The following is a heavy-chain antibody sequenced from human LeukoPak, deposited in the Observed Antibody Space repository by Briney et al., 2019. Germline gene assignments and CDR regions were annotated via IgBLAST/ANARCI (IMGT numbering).Heavy chain of an antibody. Sequence: SETLSLTCTVSGGSISSSSYYWGWIRQPPGKGLEWIGSIYYSGSTYYNPSLKSRVTISVDTSKNQFSLKLSSVTAADTAVYYCARDYGSGSYYNYDYYYYYMDVWGKGTTVTVSS. D-gene: IGHD3-10*01. J-gene: IGHJ6*03. CDR1: GGSISSSSYY. V-gene: IGHV4-39*07. CDR3: ARDYGSGSYYNYDYYYYYMDV. CDR2: IYYSGST.